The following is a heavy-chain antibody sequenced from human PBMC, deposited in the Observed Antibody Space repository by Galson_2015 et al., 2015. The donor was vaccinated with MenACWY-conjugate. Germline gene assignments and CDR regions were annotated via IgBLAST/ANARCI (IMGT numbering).Heavy chain of an antibody. CDR2: IFYSGST. V-gene: IGHV4-61*01. CDR3: ARVAGSYDRWLDP. Sequence: ETLSLTCTVSGGSVNSASYYWNWIRQPPGKALEWIGNIFYSGSTSYNSSLKSRVTISVDTSKNQFSPKLTSVTAADTAMYYCARVAGSYDRWLDPWGQGTLVTVSS. D-gene: IGHD1-26*01. CDR1: GGSVNSASYY. J-gene: IGHJ5*02.